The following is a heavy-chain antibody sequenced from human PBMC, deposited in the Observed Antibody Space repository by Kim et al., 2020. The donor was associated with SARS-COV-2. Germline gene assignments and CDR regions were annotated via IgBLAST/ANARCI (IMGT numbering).Heavy chain of an antibody. J-gene: IGHJ4*02. Sequence: ALKSRVTISVDPSKNQFSLKLSSVTAADTAVYYCARDGRYDSSGYGIDYWGQGTLVTVSS. CDR3: ARDGRYDSSGYGIDY. D-gene: IGHD3-22*01. V-gene: IGHV4-39*07.